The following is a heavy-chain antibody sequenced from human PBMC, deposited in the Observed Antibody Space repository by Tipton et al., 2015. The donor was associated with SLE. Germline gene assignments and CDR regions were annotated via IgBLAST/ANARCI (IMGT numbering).Heavy chain of an antibody. D-gene: IGHD4-17*01. CDR2: INHSGST. CDR1: GGSFSDYY. CDR3: ARGSDGEYVRYFDV. V-gene: IGHV4-34*01. Sequence: TLSLTCTVYGGSFSDYYWSWIRQSPGKGLERIGEINHSGSTNYNPSLKSRVTMSIDASQNRVSLRLKSVSAADTAVYYCARGSDGEYVRYFDVWGPGTLVTVSS. J-gene: IGHJ2*01.